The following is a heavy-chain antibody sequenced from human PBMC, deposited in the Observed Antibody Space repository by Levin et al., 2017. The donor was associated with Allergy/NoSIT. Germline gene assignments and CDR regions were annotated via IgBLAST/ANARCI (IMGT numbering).Heavy chain of an antibody. CDR1: GGSISSYY. CDR3: ARGQRPWLPHDY. V-gene: IGHV4-59*08. D-gene: IGHD3-22*01. Sequence: SQTLSLTCTVSGGSISSYYWSWIRQPPGKGLEWIGYIYYSGSTNYNPSLKSRVTISVDTSKNQFSLKLSSVTAADTAVYYCARGQRPWLPHDYWGQGTLVTVSS. J-gene: IGHJ4*02. CDR2: IYYSGST.